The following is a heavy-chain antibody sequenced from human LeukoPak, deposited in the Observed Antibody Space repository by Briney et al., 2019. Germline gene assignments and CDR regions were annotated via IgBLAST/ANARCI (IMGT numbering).Heavy chain of an antibody. J-gene: IGHJ4*02. CDR2: MYNTGST. D-gene: IGHD1-26*01. Sequence: SETLSLTCTVSGGSISSYHWTWMRQAPGKGLEWIGYMYNTGSTNYNPSLKSRVTISVDTSKNQFSLKLSSVTAADTAVYYCARFAGSYYFDYWGQGTLDTVSS. CDR1: GGSISSYH. V-gene: IGHV4-59*12. CDR3: ARFAGSYYFDY.